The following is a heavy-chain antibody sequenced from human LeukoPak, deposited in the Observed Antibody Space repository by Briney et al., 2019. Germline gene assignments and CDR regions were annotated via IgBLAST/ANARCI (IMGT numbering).Heavy chain of an antibody. CDR3: ARDRRYGDYVR. Sequence: ASVKVSCKASGGTFSSYAISWVRQAPGQGLEWMGRIIPILGIANYAQKFQGRVTITADKSTSTAYMELSSLRSEDTAVYYCARDRRYGDYVRWGQGTLVTVSS. J-gene: IGHJ4*02. D-gene: IGHD4-17*01. V-gene: IGHV1-69*04. CDR1: GGTFSSYA. CDR2: IIPILGIA.